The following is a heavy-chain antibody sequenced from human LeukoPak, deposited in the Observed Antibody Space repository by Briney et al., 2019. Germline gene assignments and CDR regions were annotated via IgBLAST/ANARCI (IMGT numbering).Heavy chain of an antibody. V-gene: IGHV4-34*01. CDR3: ARDRSGYYVY. Sequence: SETLSLTCAVYGGSFSGYYWSWIRQPPGKGLEWIGEITNYNPSLKSRVTISVDTSKNQFSLKLSSVTAADTAVYYCARDRSGYYVYWGQGTLVTVSS. J-gene: IGHJ4*02. CDR2: IT. CDR1: GGSFSGYY. D-gene: IGHD3-22*01.